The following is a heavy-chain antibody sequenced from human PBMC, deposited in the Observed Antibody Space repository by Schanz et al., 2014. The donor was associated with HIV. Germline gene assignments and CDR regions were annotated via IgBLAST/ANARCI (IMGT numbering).Heavy chain of an antibody. D-gene: IGHD5-18*01. Sequence: QVQLVQSGAAVKKPGASVKVSCKASGGTFSNYAISWVRQAPGQGLEWMGGIIPIFGTTNYAQKFQGRVTITADESTSTAYMELSSLRSEDTAVYYCASGRFDTVIWWGDAFLIWGRGTMVTVSS. CDR2: IIPIFGTT. CDR3: ASGRFDTVIWWGDAFLI. CDR1: GGTFSNYA. V-gene: IGHV1-69*01. J-gene: IGHJ3*02.